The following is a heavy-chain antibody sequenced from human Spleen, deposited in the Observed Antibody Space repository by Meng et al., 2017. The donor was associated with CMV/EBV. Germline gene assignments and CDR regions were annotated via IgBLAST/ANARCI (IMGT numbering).Heavy chain of an antibody. CDR1: GYTFTDNY. J-gene: IGHJ4*02. V-gene: IGHV1-69*05. CDR3: ARDISGLFDF. D-gene: IGHD3-22*01. Sequence: SCKTSGYTFTDNYLLWVRQAPGQGLEWMGGDIPISGSAKYGQEFQGRVTFTTDESTSTAYMELSSLRSEDTALYYCARDISGLFDFWGQGTLVTVSS. CDR2: DIPISGSA.